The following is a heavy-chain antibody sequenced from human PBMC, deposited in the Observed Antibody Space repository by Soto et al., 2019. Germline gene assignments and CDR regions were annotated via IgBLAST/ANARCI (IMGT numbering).Heavy chain of an antibody. D-gene: IGHD4-17*01. Sequence: PSETLSLTCAVSGYSISSGYYWGWIRQPPGKGLEWIGSIYHSGSTYYNPSLKSRVTISVDTSKNQFSLKLSSVTAADTAVYYCARVGGNYGDYADYWGQGTLVTVSS. CDR3: ARVGGNYGDYADY. V-gene: IGHV4-38-2*01. CDR2: IYHSGST. J-gene: IGHJ4*02. CDR1: GYSISSGYY.